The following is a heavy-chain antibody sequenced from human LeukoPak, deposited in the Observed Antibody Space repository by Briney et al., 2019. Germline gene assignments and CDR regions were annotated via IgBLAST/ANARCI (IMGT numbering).Heavy chain of an antibody. CDR1: GFTFSSYS. Sequence: GGSLRLSCAASGFTFSSYSMNWVRQAPGKGLEWVSYITGHSSTIYYADSVKGRFTISRDNAKNSLYLQMNSLRAGDTAVYYCARWGSAFDYWGQGTLVTVSS. CDR3: ARWGSAFDY. CDR2: ITGHSSTI. D-gene: IGHD3-16*01. V-gene: IGHV3-48*01. J-gene: IGHJ4*02.